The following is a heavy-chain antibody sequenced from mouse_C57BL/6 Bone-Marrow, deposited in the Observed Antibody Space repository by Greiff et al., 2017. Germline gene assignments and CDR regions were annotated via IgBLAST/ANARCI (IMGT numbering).Heavy chain of an antibody. CDR1: GYTFTSYW. CDR2: IYPGSGST. D-gene: IGHD2-13*01. J-gene: IGHJ2*01. Sequence: VKLQQPGAELVKPGASVKMSCKASGYTFTSYWITWVKQRPGQGLEWIGDIYPGSGSTNYNEKFKSKATLTVYTSSSTAYMQLSSLTSEDSAVYYCARCDWGLLFDYWGQGTTLTVSS. V-gene: IGHV1-55*01. CDR3: ARCDWGLLFDY.